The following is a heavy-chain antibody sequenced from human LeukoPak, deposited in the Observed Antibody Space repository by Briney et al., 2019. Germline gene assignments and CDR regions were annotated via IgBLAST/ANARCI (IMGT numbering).Heavy chain of an antibody. V-gene: IGHV3-7*01. CDR1: GFTFSSYW. Sequence: GGSLRLSCAASGFTFSSYWMGWVRQAPGKGLEWVAHIKRDGSQKYYLDSVKGRFTISRDNAKNSLYLQMNSLRVEDTAVYYCARLGLEVGGPNWFDPWGQGTLVTVSS. J-gene: IGHJ5*02. CDR3: ARLGLEVGGPNWFDP. D-gene: IGHD1-1*01. CDR2: IKRDGSQK.